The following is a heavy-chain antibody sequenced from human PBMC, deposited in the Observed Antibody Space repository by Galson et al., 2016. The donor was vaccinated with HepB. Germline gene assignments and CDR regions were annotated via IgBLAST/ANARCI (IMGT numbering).Heavy chain of an antibody. CDR1: GFTFSSYW. J-gene: IGHJ6*04. Sequence: SLRLSCAASGFTFSSYWMSWVRQAPGKGLEWVANIKQDGSEKYYADPVKGRFTISRDNSKNTLYLQMNSLRAEDSALYFCAKGSTAPAVWGKGTTVTVSS. CDR2: IKQDGSEK. CDR3: AKGSTAPAV. V-gene: IGHV3-7*05. D-gene: IGHD2-2*01.